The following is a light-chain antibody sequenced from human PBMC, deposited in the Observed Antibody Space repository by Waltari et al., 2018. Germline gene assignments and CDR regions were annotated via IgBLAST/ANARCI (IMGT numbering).Light chain of an antibody. V-gene: IGKV3-20*01. CDR3: HQYGDSPQT. CDR1: QSVSSTY. J-gene: IGKJ1*01. CDR2: GAS. Sequence: EIVLTQSPCTLSLSPGDRATLSCRASQSVSSTYFAWYQQKPGQAPRLLIYGASSRATGIPDRFSGSGSGTDFTLTISTLEPEDFAVYYCHQYGDSPQTFGLGTKVEIE.